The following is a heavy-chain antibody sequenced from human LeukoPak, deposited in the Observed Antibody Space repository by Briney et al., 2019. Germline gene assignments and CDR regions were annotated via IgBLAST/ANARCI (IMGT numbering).Heavy chain of an antibody. CDR3: ARADRLHGGPYLIGP. D-gene: IGHD2-21*01. J-gene: IGHJ5*02. V-gene: IGHV1-2*02. CDR2: TNPNSGGT. Sequence: ASVKVSCKTSGYSFTDYYMHWVRQAPGQGLEWMGWTNPNSGGTSSAQKFQGRVTMTRDTSITTAYMEVSWLTSDDTAIYYCARADRLHGGPYLIGPWGQGTLVTVSS. CDR1: GYSFTDYY.